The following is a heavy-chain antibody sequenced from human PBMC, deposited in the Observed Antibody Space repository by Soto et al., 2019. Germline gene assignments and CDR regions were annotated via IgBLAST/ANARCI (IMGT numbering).Heavy chain of an antibody. J-gene: IGHJ4*02. CDR3: ASPNGETASGIAAAGFDY. V-gene: IGHV1-3*01. CDR1: GYTFTSYA. Sequence: GASVKVSCKASGYTFTSYAMHWVRQAPGQRLEWMGWINAGNGNTKYSQKFQGRVTITRDTSASTAYMELSSLRSEDTAVYYCASPNGETASGIAAAGFDYWGQGTLVTVSS. D-gene: IGHD6-13*01. CDR2: INAGNGNT.